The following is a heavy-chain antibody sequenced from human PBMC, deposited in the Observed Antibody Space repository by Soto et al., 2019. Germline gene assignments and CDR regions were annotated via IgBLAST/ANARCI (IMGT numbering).Heavy chain of an antibody. Sequence: VQLVESGGGLVQPGGSLRLSCAASGFTFNTYAMHWVRQAPGRGLEYVSAISSDGSSSFYADSVKGKFTISRDNSKDTLYLQMGSLRAEDMAVYDCARSLVHDHLHCTGATCYAMWAFDIWGQGTMVIVSS. D-gene: IGHD2-2*01. CDR1: GFTFNTYA. CDR3: ARSLVHDHLHCTGATCYAMWAFDI. J-gene: IGHJ3*02. CDR2: ISSDGSSS. V-gene: IGHV3-64*07.